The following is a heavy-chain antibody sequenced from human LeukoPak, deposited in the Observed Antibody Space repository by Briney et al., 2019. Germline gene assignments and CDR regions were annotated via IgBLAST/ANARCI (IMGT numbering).Heavy chain of an antibody. CDR1: GSIFSTYW. V-gene: IGHV5-51*01. J-gene: IGHJ4*02. D-gene: IGHD2-21*01. CDR2: SYPGDSDT. Sequence: GESLKISCKASGSIFSTYWIGWVRQMPGKGLEWMGISYPGDSDTRYSPSFQGQVTISVDKSIRTAYLQWSSLKASDTAIYYCARHPSNDWTYFDYWGQGTPVTVSS. CDR3: ARHPSNDWTYFDY.